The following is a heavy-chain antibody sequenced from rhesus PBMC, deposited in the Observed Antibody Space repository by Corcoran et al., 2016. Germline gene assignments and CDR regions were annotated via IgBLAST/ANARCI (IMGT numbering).Heavy chain of an antibody. Sequence: QVPLKESGPALVKPTQTLTLTCTFSGFSLSTSGMGVGWIRQPPGKTRGWLALIYWEDDKRYSTSLKSRLTISKDTSKNQVVLTMTNRDPGDTATYYCARVRAAGDYFDYWGQGVLVTVSS. CDR1: GFSLSTSGMG. V-gene: IGHV2-1*01. CDR2: IYWEDDK. CDR3: ARVRAAGDYFDY. D-gene: IGHD6-25*01. J-gene: IGHJ4*01.